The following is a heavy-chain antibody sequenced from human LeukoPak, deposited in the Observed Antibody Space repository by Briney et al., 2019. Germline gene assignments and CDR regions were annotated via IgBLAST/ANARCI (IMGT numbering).Heavy chain of an antibody. CDR3: ARDSGSGYDC. D-gene: IGHD5-12*01. CDR1: GFTFSTYG. J-gene: IGHJ4*02. V-gene: IGHV3-53*01. CDR2: IYSGGST. Sequence: GGSLRLSCAASGFTFSTYGMSWVRQAPGKGLEWVSVIYSGGSTYYADSVKGRFTISRDNSKNTLYLQMNTLRAEDTAVYFCARDSGSGYDCWGQGTLVTVSS.